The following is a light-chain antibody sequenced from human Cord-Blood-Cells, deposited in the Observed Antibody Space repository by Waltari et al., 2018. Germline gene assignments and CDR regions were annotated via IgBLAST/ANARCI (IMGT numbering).Light chain of an antibody. Sequence: SYELTQPPSVSVSPGQTASITCSGDKLGDKYACWYQQKPGPSPVLVNYQDSKRPSGIPERFSGSNSGNTATLTISGTQAMDEADYYCQAWDSSTAVFGGGTKLTVL. CDR2: QDS. J-gene: IGLJ3*02. V-gene: IGLV3-1*01. CDR3: QAWDSSTAV. CDR1: KLGDKY.